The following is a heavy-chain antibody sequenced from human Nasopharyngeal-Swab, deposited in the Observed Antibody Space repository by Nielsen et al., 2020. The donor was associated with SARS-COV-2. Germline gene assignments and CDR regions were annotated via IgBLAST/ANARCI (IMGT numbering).Heavy chain of an antibody. CDR1: GFTFSSYA. CDR3: ARGRYCSTTSCYAAYYYHYVDV. Sequence: GGSLRLSCAASGFTFSSYAVHWVRQAPGKGLERVAVISYDGSNKYYADSVKGRFTISRDNSKNTLYLQMDSLRAEDTAVYYCARGRYCSTTSCYAAYYYHYVDVWDKGTMVTVSS. V-gene: IGHV3-30-3*01. J-gene: IGHJ6*03. D-gene: IGHD2-2*01. CDR2: ISYDGSNK.